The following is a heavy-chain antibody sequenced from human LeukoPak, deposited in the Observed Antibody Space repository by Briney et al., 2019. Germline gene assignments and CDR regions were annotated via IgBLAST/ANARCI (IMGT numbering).Heavy chain of an antibody. D-gene: IGHD3-22*01. Sequence: ASVKVSCKPSGYTFDNYAINWVRQAPGQGLEWMGGIIPMFGTAKYAQKFQGRVTITADESTSTAYMELSSLRSEDTAVYYCARHRPAKHYYDSSAYSPFDYWGRGTLVTVSS. CDR1: GYTFDNYA. J-gene: IGHJ4*02. CDR2: IIPMFGTA. V-gene: IGHV1-69*13. CDR3: ARHRPAKHYYDSSAYSPFDY.